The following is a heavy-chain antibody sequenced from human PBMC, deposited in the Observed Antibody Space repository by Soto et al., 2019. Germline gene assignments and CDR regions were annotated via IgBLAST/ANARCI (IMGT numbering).Heavy chain of an antibody. D-gene: IGHD3-10*01. CDR3: ARGASGRTAAPGY. V-gene: IGHV3-21*01. J-gene: IGHJ4*02. Sequence: EVQLVESGGGLVKPGGSLRLSCAASGFTFSSYSMNWVRQAPGKGLEWVSSISSSSSYIYYADSVKGRFTISRDNAKNSLYLQMNSLRAEDTAVYYCARGASGRTAAPGYWGQGTLVTVSS. CDR1: GFTFSSYS. CDR2: ISSSSSYI.